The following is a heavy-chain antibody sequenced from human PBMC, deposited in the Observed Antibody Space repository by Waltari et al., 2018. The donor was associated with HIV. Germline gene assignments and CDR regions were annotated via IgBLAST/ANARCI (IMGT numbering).Heavy chain of an antibody. Sequence: EVQLVESGGGLVQPGGSLRLSCAAPGFTFSSYGMHWFRQAPGKGLVWVSRINSDGSSTNYADSVKGRFTISRDNAKNTVYLQMNSLRAEDTALYYCASLYNYVWGSPPPFDYWGQGTLVTVSS. CDR1: GFTFSSYG. V-gene: IGHV3-74*01. CDR3: ASLYNYVWGSPPPFDY. D-gene: IGHD3-16*01. J-gene: IGHJ4*02. CDR2: INSDGSST.